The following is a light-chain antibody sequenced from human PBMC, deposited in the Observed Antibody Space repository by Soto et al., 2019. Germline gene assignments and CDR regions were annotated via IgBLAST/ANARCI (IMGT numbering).Light chain of an antibody. CDR1: TSDVGDYNL. CDR2: DVS. V-gene: IGLV2-14*01. Sequence: QSVLTQPASVSGSPGQSIAISCTGTTSDVGDYNLVSWYQQHPGKAPKLMIYDVSNRPSGISDRFSASKSGNTASLTISGLQAEDEADYYCSSYTSSNTLYVFGTGTKLTV. J-gene: IGLJ1*01. CDR3: SSYTSSNTLYV.